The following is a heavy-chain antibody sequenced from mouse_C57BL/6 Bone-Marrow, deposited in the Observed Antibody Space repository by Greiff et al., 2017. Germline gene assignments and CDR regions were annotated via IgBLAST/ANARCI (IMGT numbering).Heavy chain of an antibody. D-gene: IGHD1-1*01. J-gene: IGHJ4*01. CDR2: INPNNGGT. CDR3: ARLYGSRRTLYAMDY. Sequence: EVQLQQSGPELVKPGASVKISCKASGYTFTDYYMNWVKQSHGKSLEWIGDINPNNGGTSYNQKFKGKATLTVEKSSSTAYMELRSLTSEDSAVYYCARLYGSRRTLYAMDYWGQGTSVTVSS. CDR1: GYTFTDYY. V-gene: IGHV1-26*01.